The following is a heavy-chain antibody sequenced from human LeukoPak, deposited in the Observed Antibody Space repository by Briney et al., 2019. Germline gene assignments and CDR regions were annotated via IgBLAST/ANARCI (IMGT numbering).Heavy chain of an antibody. J-gene: IGHJ5*02. CDR3: ARGPAAGSAENWFDP. CDR1: GGSISSYY. CDR2: IYNSGST. D-gene: IGHD6-13*01. Sequence: SETLSLTCTVSGGSISSYYWSWIRQPPGKGLEWIGYIYNSGSTNYNPSLKSRVTISLDKSKNQFSLKLSSVTAADTAVYYCARGPAAGSAENWFDPWGQGTLVTVSS. V-gene: IGHV4-59*12.